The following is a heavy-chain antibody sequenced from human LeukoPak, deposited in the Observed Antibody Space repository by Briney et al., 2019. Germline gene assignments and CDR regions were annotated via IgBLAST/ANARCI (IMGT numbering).Heavy chain of an antibody. CDR3: SREDY. V-gene: IGHV1-2*02. Sequence: GASVKVSCKASVYTFTGYYLHWVRQAPGQGLEWVGWINPNSGVTNYAQKFQGRVSMTSDTSISTVYMELSRLRYDDTAVYFCSREDYWGQGTLVTVSS. CDR2: INPNSGVT. J-gene: IGHJ4*02. CDR1: VYTFTGYY.